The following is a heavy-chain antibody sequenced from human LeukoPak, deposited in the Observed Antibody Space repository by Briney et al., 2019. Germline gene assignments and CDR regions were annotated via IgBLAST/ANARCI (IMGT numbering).Heavy chain of an antibody. Sequence: SETLSLTCAVYGRSFSDYSWSWIRQPPGKGLEWIGEINHSGSTNYNPSLKSRVTISLDTSKNQVSLKLSSVTAADTAVFYCARLYSGTRPPDYWGQGTLVTVSS. D-gene: IGHD3-10*01. V-gene: IGHV4-34*01. CDR2: INHSGST. J-gene: IGHJ4*02. CDR3: ARLYSGTRPPDY. CDR1: GRSFSDYS.